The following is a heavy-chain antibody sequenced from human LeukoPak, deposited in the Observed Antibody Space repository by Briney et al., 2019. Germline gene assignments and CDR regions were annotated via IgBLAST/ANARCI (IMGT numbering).Heavy chain of an antibody. CDR1: GFTFSNYV. J-gene: IGHJ6*02. V-gene: IGHV3-23*01. D-gene: IGHD3-22*01. CDR3: AKHLALIVVVKVGMDV. CDR2: ISGSGGST. Sequence: GGSLRLSCAASGFTFSNYVMSWVRQAPGKGLEWVSAISGSGGSTYYADSVKGRFTISRDNSKNTLYLQMNSLRAEDTAVYYCAKHLALIVVVKVGMDVWGQGTTVTVSS.